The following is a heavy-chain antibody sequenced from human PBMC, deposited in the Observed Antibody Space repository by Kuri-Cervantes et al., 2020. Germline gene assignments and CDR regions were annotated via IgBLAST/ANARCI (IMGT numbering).Heavy chain of an antibody. CDR2: VKSKTNNYAA. V-gene: IGHV3-73*01. Sequence: GESLKISCEASGFTFSGSSMHWVRQASGKGLEWVARVKSKTNNYAASYAASVKGRFTISRDDSKNTAYLEMNNLKTEDTAVYYCASAYYGSGSPIYGMDVWGQGTTVTVSS. CDR3: ASAYYGSGSPIYGMDV. CDR1: GFTFSGSS. D-gene: IGHD3-10*01. J-gene: IGHJ6*02.